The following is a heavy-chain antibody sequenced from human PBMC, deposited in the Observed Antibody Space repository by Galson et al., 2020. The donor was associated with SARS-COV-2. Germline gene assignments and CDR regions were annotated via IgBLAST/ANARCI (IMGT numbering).Heavy chain of an antibody. CDR1: GFTFSSYD. CDR3: ARGTYSRSSLIYYYDMDV. V-gene: IGHV3-13*01. J-gene: IGHJ6*03. Sequence: GESLKISCAASGFTFSSYDMHWVRQATGKGLEWVSAIGTAGDTYYPGSVKGRFTISRENAKNSLYLQMNNLRAGDTAVYYCARGTYSRSSLIYYYDMDVWGKGTTVTVSS. CDR2: IGTAGDT. D-gene: IGHD6-6*01.